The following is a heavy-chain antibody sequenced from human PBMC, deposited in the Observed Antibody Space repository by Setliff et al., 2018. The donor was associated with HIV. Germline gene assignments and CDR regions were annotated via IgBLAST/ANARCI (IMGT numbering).Heavy chain of an antibody. CDR2: INPNSGGT. D-gene: IGHD6-13*01. V-gene: IGHV1-2*02. CDR3: ARDPGYKSTWYGVFDI. Sequence: GASVKVSCKASGYTFSDYYMHWVRQAPGQGLEWMGWINPNSGGTNYAQKFQGRVNVTRDTSISTTYMELSRLRSDDTAVYYCARDPGYKSTWYGVFDIWGQGTMVTVSS. CDR1: GYTFSDYY. J-gene: IGHJ3*02.